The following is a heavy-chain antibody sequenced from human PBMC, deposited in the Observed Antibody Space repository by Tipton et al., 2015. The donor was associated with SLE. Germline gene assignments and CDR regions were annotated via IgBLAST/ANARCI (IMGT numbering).Heavy chain of an antibody. CDR3: AKVLDSSGSPSSRSIFHS. CDR1: GFTFSSYA. Sequence: SLRLSCEASGFTFSSYAMSWVRQTPGMGLEWVSGISSGGGYIYYADSVKGRFTISRDNSKNTMYLQMNSLRVEDTAIYYCAKVLDSSGSPSSRSIFHSWGHGTLVTVPS. D-gene: IGHD3-10*01. CDR2: ISSGGGYI. J-gene: IGHJ5*01. V-gene: IGHV3-23*01.